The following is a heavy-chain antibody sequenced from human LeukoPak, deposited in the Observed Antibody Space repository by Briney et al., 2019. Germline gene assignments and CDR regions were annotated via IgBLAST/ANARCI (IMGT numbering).Heavy chain of an antibody. V-gene: IGHV3-11*06. CDR2: ISSSSSYT. Sequence: PGGSLRLSCAASGFTFSDYYMSWIRQAPGKGLEWVSYISSSSSYTNYADSVKGRFTISRDNAKNSLYLQMNSLRAEDTAVYYCAGSRYKDYGDYADYWGQGTLVTVSS. CDR3: AGSRYKDYGDYADY. J-gene: IGHJ4*02. D-gene: IGHD4-17*01. CDR1: GFTFSDYY.